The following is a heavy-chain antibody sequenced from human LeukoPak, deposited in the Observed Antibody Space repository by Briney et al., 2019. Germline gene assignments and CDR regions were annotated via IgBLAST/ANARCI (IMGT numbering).Heavy chain of an antibody. V-gene: IGHV1-18*01. CDR2: ISPYNNNS. J-gene: IGHJ5*02. D-gene: IGHD3-10*01. CDR3: ARGYKGTFDP. CDR1: GYTFTSYG. Sequence: GASVKVSCKASGYTFTSYGITWMRQAPGQGLEWMGRISPYNNNSDHALKLQGRVTMTTDTSSSTVYMELRSLRSDDTAVYYCARGYKGTFDPWGQGTLVTVSS.